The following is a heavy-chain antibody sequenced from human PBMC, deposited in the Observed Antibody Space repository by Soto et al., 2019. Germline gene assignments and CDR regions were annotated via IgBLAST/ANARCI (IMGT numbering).Heavy chain of an antibody. CDR1: GFTFSSYA. J-gene: IGHJ4*02. CDR3: AKAGGAAGTVDYFDY. Sequence: GGSLRLSCAASGFTFSSYAMSWVRQAPGKGLEWVSVISGSVGSTYYADSVKGRFTITGDNSKNTLYLQMNSLRAEDTAVYYCAKAGGAAGTVDYFDYWGQGTLVTVSS. CDR2: ISGSVGST. D-gene: IGHD6-13*01. V-gene: IGHV3-23*01.